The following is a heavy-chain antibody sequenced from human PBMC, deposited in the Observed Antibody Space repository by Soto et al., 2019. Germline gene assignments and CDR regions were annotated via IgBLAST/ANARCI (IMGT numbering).Heavy chain of an antibody. J-gene: IGHJ4*02. CDR1: GGSISSNY. D-gene: IGHD6-13*01. Sequence: SETLSLTCTVSGGSISSNYWSWIRQPPGKGLEWIGNIYYSGSTNYNPSLKSRVTISVDTSKNQFSLKLSSVTAADTAMYYCAKQLFYIAPAFDFWGQGTLVTVSS. CDR3: AKQLFYIAPAFDF. V-gene: IGHV4-59*08. CDR2: IYYSGST.